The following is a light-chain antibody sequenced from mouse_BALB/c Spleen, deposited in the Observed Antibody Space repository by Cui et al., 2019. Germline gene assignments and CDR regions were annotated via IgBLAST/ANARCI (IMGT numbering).Light chain of an antibody. Sequence: DIQMTQSPASLSPSVGETVTITCRASENIYSYLAWYQQKQGKSPKLLVYNATTLADGVPSRFSGSGSGTEFSLKINSLQAEDFGSYYCQHHYGTPYTFGGGTKLEIK. CDR3: QHHYGTPYT. J-gene: IGKJ2*01. CDR1: ENIYSY. CDR2: NAT. V-gene: IGKV12-44*01.